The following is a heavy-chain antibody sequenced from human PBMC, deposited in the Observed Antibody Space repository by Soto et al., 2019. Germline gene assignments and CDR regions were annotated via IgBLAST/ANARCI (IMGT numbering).Heavy chain of an antibody. CDR3: ARRYYDILTGYYLPY. CDR1: GGSIXSYY. D-gene: IGHD3-9*01. Sequence: SETLSLTCTFSGGSIXSYYWSLIRQPPGKGLEWIGYIYHSGSTNYNPSLKSRVTISVDTSKNQFSLKLSSVTAADTAVYYCARRYYDILTGYYLPYWGQGTLVTVSS. CDR2: IYHSGST. V-gene: IGHV4-59*08. J-gene: IGHJ4*02.